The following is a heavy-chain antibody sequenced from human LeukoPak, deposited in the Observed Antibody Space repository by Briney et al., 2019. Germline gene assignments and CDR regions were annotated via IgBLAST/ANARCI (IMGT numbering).Heavy chain of an antibody. CDR2: INHSGST. V-gene: IGHV4-34*01. CDR1: GGSFSGYY. Sequence: PSETLSLTCAVYGGSFSGYYWSWIRQPPGKGLEWIGEINHSGSTNYNPSLKSRVTISVDTSKNQVSLKLSSVTAADTAVYYCARSIPYYDFWSGGRGHFDYWGQGTLVTVSS. D-gene: IGHD3-3*01. J-gene: IGHJ4*02. CDR3: ARSIPYYDFWSGGRGHFDY.